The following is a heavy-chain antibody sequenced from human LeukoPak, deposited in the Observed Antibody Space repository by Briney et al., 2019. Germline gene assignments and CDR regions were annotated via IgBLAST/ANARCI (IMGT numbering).Heavy chain of an antibody. D-gene: IGHD3-3*01. V-gene: IGHV3-7*01. J-gene: IGHJ4*02. Sequence: PGGSLRLSCAASGFTFSGYWMSWVRQAPGKGLEWVANIKQDGSEKYYVDSVKGRFTISRDNAKNSLYLQMNSLRAEDTAVYYCARVMIFGVVIPSYGSDYWGQGTLVTVSS. CDR2: IKQDGSEK. CDR1: GFTFSGYW. CDR3: ARVMIFGVVIPSYGSDY.